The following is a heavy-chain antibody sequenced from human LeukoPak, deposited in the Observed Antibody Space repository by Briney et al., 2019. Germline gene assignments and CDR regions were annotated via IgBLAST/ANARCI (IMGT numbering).Heavy chain of an antibody. Sequence: GGSLRLSCAASGFTFSSYGMHWVRQAPGKGLEWVANIKQDGSEKYYVDSVKGRFTISRDNVKNSLYLQMNSLRAEDTAVYYCARDRLGFWSGYQPFDYWGQGTLVTVSS. D-gene: IGHD3-3*01. CDR3: ARDRLGFWSGYQPFDY. J-gene: IGHJ4*02. CDR2: IKQDGSEK. CDR1: GFTFSSYG. V-gene: IGHV3-7*01.